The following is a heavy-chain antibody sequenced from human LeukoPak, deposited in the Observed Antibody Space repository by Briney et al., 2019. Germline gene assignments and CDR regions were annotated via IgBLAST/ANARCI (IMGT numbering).Heavy chain of an antibody. CDR2: ISSSSSTI. CDR1: GFTFSSYS. CDR3: ARLNRGNDYFYGMDV. Sequence: GGSLRLSSATSGFTFSSYSMNWVRQAPGKGLEWVSYISSSSSTIYYADYVKGRFTISRDNAKNSLYLQMNSLRDEDTAVYYCARLNRGNDYFYGMDVWGQGTTVTVSS. V-gene: IGHV3-48*02. J-gene: IGHJ6*02. D-gene: IGHD1-1*01.